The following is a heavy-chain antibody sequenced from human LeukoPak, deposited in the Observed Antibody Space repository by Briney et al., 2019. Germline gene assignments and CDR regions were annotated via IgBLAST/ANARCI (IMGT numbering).Heavy chain of an antibody. CDR3: ARGRVFGDIDY. J-gene: IGHJ4*02. Sequence: ASVKVSCKASGYTFIDYYMHWVRQATGQGLEWMGWMNPNSGNTGYAQKFQGRVTMTRNTSISTAYMELSSLRSEDTAVYYCARGRVFGDIDYWGQGTLVTVSS. V-gene: IGHV1-8*02. CDR2: MNPNSGNT. D-gene: IGHD3-3*01. CDR1: GYTFIDYY.